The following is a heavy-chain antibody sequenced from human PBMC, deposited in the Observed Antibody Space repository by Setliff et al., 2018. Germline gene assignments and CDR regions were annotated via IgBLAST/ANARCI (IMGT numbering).Heavy chain of an antibody. V-gene: IGHV4-59*01. CDR3: VRDRTAYSYGLDV. Sequence: KPSETLSLTCTVSGGSISPYFWSWIRQPPGKGLEWIGYIYHNGNTNFNPSLKTRVTMSVDTSKNQFALNLRSVTAADTAVYYCVRDRTAYSYGLDVWDQGTTVTVSS. J-gene: IGHJ6*02. CDR1: GGSISPYF. CDR2: IYHNGNT. D-gene: IGHD5-18*01.